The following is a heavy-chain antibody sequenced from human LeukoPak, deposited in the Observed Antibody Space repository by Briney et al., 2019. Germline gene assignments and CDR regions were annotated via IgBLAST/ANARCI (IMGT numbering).Heavy chain of an antibody. CDR3: ASSKAHYYDSSGPRGNWYFDL. Sequence: SQTLSLTCTVSGGSISSGDYYWSWIRQPPGKGLEWIGYIYYSGSTYYNPSLKSRVTISVDTSKNQFSLKLSSVTAADTAVYYCASSKAHYYDSSGPRGNWYFDLWGRGTLVTVSS. D-gene: IGHD3-22*01. CDR1: GGSISSGDYY. V-gene: IGHV4-30-4*08. CDR2: IYYSGST. J-gene: IGHJ2*01.